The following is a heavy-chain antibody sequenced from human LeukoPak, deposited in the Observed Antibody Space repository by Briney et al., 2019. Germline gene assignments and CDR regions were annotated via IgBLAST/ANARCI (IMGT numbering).Heavy chain of an antibody. J-gene: IGHJ3*02. V-gene: IGHV4-39*07. CDR2: IYYSGST. Sequence: SQTLSLTCTVSGGSISSGGYYWGWIRQPPGKGLEWIGSIYYSGSTYYNPSLKSRVTISVDTSKNQFSLKLSSVTAADTAVYYCARAPYSSSSGADAFDIWGQGTMVTVSS. CDR3: ARAPYSSSSGADAFDI. D-gene: IGHD6-6*01. CDR1: GGSISSGGYY.